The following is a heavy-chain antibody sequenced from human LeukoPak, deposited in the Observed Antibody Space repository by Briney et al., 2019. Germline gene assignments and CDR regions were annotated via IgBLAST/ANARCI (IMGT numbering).Heavy chain of an antibody. D-gene: IGHD5-18*01. CDR3: ARASFNSYGIDGFDY. Sequence: SETLSLTCAVYGGSFSGYYWSWIRRTPGKGLEWIGEIDHSGSTKYNPSLKSRVTISVDMPKNQFSLKLSSVTAADTAVYYCARASFNSYGIDGFDYWGQGTLVTVSS. J-gene: IGHJ4*02. V-gene: IGHV4-34*01. CDR1: GGSFSGYY. CDR2: IDHSGST.